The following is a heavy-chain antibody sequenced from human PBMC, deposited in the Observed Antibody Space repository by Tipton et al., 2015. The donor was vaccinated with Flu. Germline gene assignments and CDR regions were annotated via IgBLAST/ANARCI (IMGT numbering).Heavy chain of an antibody. J-gene: IGHJ3*02. CDR3: ARGWLEDAFDI. Sequence: QVQLVQSGAEVKKPGASVKVSCKTSGYSFTNYGISWVRQAPGQGLEWLGWISPYDGNTNYAQNLLGRVTMATDTSTSTAYMELKSLISDGTAVYFCARGWLEDAFDIWGQGTMVTVSS. V-gene: IGHV1-18*04. CDR2: ISPYDGNT. CDR1: GYSFTNYG. D-gene: IGHD3-22*01.